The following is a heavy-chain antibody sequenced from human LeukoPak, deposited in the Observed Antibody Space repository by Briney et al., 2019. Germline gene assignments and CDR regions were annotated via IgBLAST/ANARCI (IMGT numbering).Heavy chain of an antibody. CDR2: IYHSGST. CDR1: GYSISSGYY. CDR3: ASLRDYDILTGYQGDLGWFDP. D-gene: IGHD3-9*01. V-gene: IGHV4-38-2*02. J-gene: IGHJ5*02. Sequence: PSETLSLTCTVSGYSISSGYYWGWIRQPPGKGLEWIGSIYHSGSTYYNPSLKSRVTISVDTSKNQFSLKLSSVTAADTAVYYYASLRDYDILTGYQGDLGWFDPWGQGTLVTVSS.